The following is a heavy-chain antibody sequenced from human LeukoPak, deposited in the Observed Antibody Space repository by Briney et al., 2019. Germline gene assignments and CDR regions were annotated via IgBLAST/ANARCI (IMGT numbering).Heavy chain of an antibody. Sequence: PGGSLRLSCVGSGFTFTTYVINWVRQAPGKGLEWVSGISGRGGSTYYADSVKGRFTISRDNSKNMLYLQMNSLRAEDTAVYYCARGRTETGYYDFWSGGPLYAFDIWGQGTMVTVSS. CDR1: GFTFTTYV. D-gene: IGHD3-3*01. CDR2: ISGRGGST. CDR3: ARGRTETGYYDFWSGGPLYAFDI. J-gene: IGHJ3*02. V-gene: IGHV3-23*01.